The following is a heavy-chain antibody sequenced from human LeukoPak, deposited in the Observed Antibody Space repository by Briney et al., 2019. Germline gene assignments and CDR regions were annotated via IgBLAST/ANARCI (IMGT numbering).Heavy chain of an antibody. V-gene: IGHV4-59*08. CDR1: GGSISIDY. Sequence: KPSETLSLTCTVSGGSISIDYWSWMRQPPGKGLEWIGYIYYSGSTNYNPSLKSRVTMSVYTSKNHFSLRLSSVTAADTAVYYCARHANSGSGYYDYWGQGVLVTVPS. D-gene: IGHD3-10*01. J-gene: IGHJ4*02. CDR2: IYYSGST. CDR3: ARHANSGSGYYDY.